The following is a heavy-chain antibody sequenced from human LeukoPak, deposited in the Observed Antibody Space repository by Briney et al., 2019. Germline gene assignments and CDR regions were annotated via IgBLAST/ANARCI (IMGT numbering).Heavy chain of an antibody. D-gene: IGHD6-13*01. CDR2: ISNGGATR. V-gene: IGHV3-23*01. CDR1: GFTFSSYS. Sequence: GGSLRLSCAASGFTFSSYSRNWVRQAPGNGREWGSSISNGGATRNYADSVKGRFTISRDNSQNTLYLQMNSLRAEDTAVYSCAKRVSGSSWEHQTIDYWGQGTLVTVSS. CDR3: AKRVSGSSWEHQTIDY. J-gene: IGHJ4*02.